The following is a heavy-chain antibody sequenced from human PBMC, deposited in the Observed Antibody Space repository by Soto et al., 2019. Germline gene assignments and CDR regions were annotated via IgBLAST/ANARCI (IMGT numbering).Heavy chain of an antibody. Sequence: SETLSLTCTVSGGSISNYYWSWIRQPPGKGLEWIGYIYSSGSTNYNPSVKSRVTVSVDTSKNQFSLKLSSVTAADTAVYYCAKDQGSSWYEIDYWGQGTLVTVSS. J-gene: IGHJ4*02. CDR2: IYSSGST. V-gene: IGHV4-4*08. CDR3: AKDQGSSWYEIDY. CDR1: GGSISNYY. D-gene: IGHD6-13*01.